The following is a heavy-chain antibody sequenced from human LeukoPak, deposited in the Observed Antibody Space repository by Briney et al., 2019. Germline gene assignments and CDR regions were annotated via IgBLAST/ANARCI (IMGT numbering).Heavy chain of an antibody. J-gene: IGHJ4*02. CDR2: INSDGSDT. CDR3: ARIRGGYYSDY. Sequence: GGSLRLSCAASGFIFSNYWMYWFRQAPGKGLVWVSRINSDGSDTTYADSVKGRFTISRDNAKNTLYLQMNSLRAEDTAVYYCARIRGGYYSDYWGQGTLVTVSS. D-gene: IGHD3-16*01. CDR1: GFIFSNYW. V-gene: IGHV3-74*01.